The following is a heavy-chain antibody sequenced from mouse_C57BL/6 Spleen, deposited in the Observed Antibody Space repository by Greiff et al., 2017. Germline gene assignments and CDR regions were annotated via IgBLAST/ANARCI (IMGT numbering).Heavy chain of an antibody. CDR3: TTGWFLAWFAY. Sequence: VHVKQSGAELVRPGASVKLSCTASGFNIKDDYMHWVKQRPEQGLEWIGWIDPENGDTEYASKFQGKATITADTSSNTAYLQLSSLTSEDTAVYYCTTGWFLAWFAYWGQGTLVTVSA. J-gene: IGHJ3*01. CDR1: GFNIKDDY. D-gene: IGHD1-1*02. V-gene: IGHV14-4*01. CDR2: IDPENGDT.